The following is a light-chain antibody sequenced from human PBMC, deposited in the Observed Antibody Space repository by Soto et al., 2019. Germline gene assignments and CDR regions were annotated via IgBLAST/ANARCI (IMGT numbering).Light chain of an antibody. Sequence: IVLTHEPSTLWSSPVKSPTLSFRASQSVNIYLAWYQQKPGQAPRLLIYDASNRATDIPARFSGSGSGTDFTLTIRSLQSEDFADYYCQHDDKWTRPFGQVAKVAIK. CDR1: QSVNIY. J-gene: IGKJ1*01. CDR3: QHDDKWTRP. V-gene: IGKV3-11*01. CDR2: DAS.